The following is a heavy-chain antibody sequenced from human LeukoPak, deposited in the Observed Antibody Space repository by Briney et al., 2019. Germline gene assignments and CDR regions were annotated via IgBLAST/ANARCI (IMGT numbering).Heavy chain of an antibody. Sequence: ASVKVSCKASGYTFTGYYMHWMRQAPGQGLEWMGWINPNSGGTNYAQKFQGRVTMTRDTSISTAYMELSRLRSDDTAVYYCAREVNVTTANNWFDPWGQGTLVTVSS. CDR2: INPNSGGT. D-gene: IGHD4-17*01. V-gene: IGHV1-2*02. CDR3: AREVNVTTANNWFDP. CDR1: GYTFTGYY. J-gene: IGHJ5*02.